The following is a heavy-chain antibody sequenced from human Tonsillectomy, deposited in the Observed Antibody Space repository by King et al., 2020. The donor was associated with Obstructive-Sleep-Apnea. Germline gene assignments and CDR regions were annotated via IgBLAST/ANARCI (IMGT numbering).Heavy chain of an antibody. CDR3: ARAFLGYCSSTSCYWFDP. CDR1: GGSISSSSYY. V-gene: IGHV4-39*07. J-gene: IGHJ5*02. CDR2: IYYSGST. D-gene: IGHD2-2*01. Sequence: QLQESGPGLVKPSETLSLTCTVSGGSISSSSYYWGWIRQPPGKGLEWIGSIYYSGSTYYNPSLKSRVTISVDTSKNQFSLKLSSVTAADTAVYYCARAFLGYCSSTSCYWFDPWGQGTLVTVSS.